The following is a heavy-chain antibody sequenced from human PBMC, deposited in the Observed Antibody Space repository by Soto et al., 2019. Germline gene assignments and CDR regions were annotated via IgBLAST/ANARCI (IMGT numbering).Heavy chain of an antibody. Sequence: SETLSLTCTVSAGSIRSGDYYWTWIRQPPGKGLEWIGYIDHSGSAYYNPSLKSRATISIDTSNNQFSLKMTSVTAADTAVYYCAGELGTFYFDHWGQGTLVTVAS. J-gene: IGHJ4*02. CDR2: IDHSGSA. D-gene: IGHD7-27*01. CDR1: AGSIRSGDYY. V-gene: IGHV4-30-4*01. CDR3: AGELGTFYFDH.